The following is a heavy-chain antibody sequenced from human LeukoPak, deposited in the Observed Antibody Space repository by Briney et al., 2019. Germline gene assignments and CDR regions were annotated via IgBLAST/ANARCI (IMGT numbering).Heavy chain of an antibody. CDR3: ARLLLWFGEQVDY. D-gene: IGHD3-10*01. Sequence: GGSLRLSCAASGFTFSSYWMSWVRQAPGKGLEWVANIKQDGSEKYYVDSVKGRFTISRDNAKNSLYLQMNSLRAEDTAVCYCARLLLWFGEQVDYWGQGTLVTVSS. CDR1: GFTFSSYW. CDR2: IKQDGSEK. J-gene: IGHJ4*02. V-gene: IGHV3-7*03.